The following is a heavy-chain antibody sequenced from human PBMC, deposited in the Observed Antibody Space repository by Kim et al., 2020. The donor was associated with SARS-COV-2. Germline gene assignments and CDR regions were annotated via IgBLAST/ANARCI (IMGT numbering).Heavy chain of an antibody. CDR2: ISGSGGST. D-gene: IGHD1-26*01. CDR1: GFTFSSYA. Sequence: GGSLRLSCAASGFTFSSYAMSWVRQAPGKGLEWVSAISGSGGSTYYADSVKGRFTISRDNSKNTLYLQMNSLRAEDTAVYYCANPDLGASYYYYGMDVWGQGDTVTASS. CDR3: ANPDLGASYYYYGMDV. J-gene: IGHJ6*02. V-gene: IGHV3-23*01.